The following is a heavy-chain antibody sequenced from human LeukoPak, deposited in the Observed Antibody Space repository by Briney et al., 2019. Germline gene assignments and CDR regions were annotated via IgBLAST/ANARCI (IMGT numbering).Heavy chain of an antibody. V-gene: IGHV3-30*18. CDR2: ISYDGSNK. Sequence: GGSLRLSCAASGFTFSSYGMHWGRQAPGKGLEGVAVISYDGSNKYYADSVKGRFTISRDNSKNTLYLQMNSLRAEDTAVYYCAKGFNRWWWELLPYYGMDVWGQGTTVSVSS. J-gene: IGHJ6*02. CDR1: GFTFSSYG. D-gene: IGHD1-26*01. CDR3: AKGFNRWWWELLPYYGMDV.